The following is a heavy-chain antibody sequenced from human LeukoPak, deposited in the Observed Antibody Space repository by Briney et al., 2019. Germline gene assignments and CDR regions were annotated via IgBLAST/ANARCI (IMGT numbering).Heavy chain of an antibody. D-gene: IGHD3-9*01. CDR1: GYTFTSYD. Sequence: SVKVSCKASGYTFTSYDINWVRQAPGQGLEWMGGIIPIFGTANYAQKFQGRVTITADESTSTAYMELSSLRSEDTAVYYCARAPYYDILTGYYFPATPLDVWGKGTTVTISS. V-gene: IGHV1-69*13. CDR3: ARAPYYDILTGYYFPATPLDV. J-gene: IGHJ6*04. CDR2: IIPIFGTA.